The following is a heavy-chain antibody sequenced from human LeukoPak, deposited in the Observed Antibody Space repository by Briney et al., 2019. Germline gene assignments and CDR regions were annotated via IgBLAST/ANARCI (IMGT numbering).Heavy chain of an antibody. J-gene: IGHJ6*02. Sequence: SETLSLTCTVSGGSISSYYWSWIRQPPGEGLEWIGYIYYSGSTNYNPSLKSRVTISVDTSKNQFSLKLSSVTAADTAVYYCARDSTVTTSYGMDVWGQGTTVTVSS. CDR1: GGSISSYY. CDR2: IYYSGST. D-gene: IGHD4-17*01. V-gene: IGHV4-59*01. CDR3: ARDSTVTTSYGMDV.